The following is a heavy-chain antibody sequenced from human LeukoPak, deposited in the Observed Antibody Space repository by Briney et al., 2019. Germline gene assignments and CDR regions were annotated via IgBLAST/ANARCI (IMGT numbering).Heavy chain of an antibody. Sequence: GGSLRLSCAASGFTFSSYSMNWVRQAPGKGLEWGSSISSSSSYIYYADSVKGRFTISRDNAKNSLYLQMNSLRAEDTAVYYCARDRGDYVWGSYRFDAFDIWGQGTMVTVSS. CDR3: ARDRGDYVWGSYRFDAFDI. CDR1: GFTFSSYS. D-gene: IGHD3-16*02. CDR2: ISSSSSYI. J-gene: IGHJ3*02. V-gene: IGHV3-21*01.